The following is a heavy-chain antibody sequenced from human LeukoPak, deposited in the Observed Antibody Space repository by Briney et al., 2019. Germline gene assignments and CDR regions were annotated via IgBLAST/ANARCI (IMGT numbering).Heavy chain of an antibody. CDR3: ARARSIVGATPPGY. J-gene: IGHJ4*02. V-gene: IGHV3-23*01. D-gene: IGHD1-26*01. Sequence: PGGSLRLSCAASGFTFNNYAMSWVRQAPGKGLEWVSAISGSGGSTYYADSVKGRFTISRDISKNTLYLQMNSLRAEDTAVYYCARARSIVGATPPGYWGQGTLVTVSS. CDR1: GFTFNNYA. CDR2: ISGSGGST.